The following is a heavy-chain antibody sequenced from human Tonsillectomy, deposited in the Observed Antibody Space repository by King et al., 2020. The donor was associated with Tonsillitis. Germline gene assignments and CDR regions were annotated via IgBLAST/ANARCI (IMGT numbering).Heavy chain of an antibody. CDR3: ARERNGQWLDY. CDR2: IYYSGST. V-gene: IGHV4-59*01. J-gene: IGHJ4*02. D-gene: IGHD6-19*01. CDR1: GGSISSYY. Sequence: LQLQESGPGLVKPSETLSLTCTVSGGSISSYYWSWIRQPPGKGLEWIGYIYYSGSTNYNPSLKSRVTISVDTSKNPFSLKLSSVTAADTAVYYCARERNGQWLDYWGQGTLVTVSS.